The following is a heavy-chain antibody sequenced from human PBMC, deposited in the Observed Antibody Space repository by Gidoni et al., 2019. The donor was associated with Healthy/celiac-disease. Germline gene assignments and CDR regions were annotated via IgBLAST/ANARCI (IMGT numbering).Heavy chain of an antibody. CDR1: GGSFSGYS. V-gene: IGHV4-34*01. D-gene: IGHD3-9*01. Sequence: QVQLQQWGAGLLKPSETLSLTCAVYGGSFSGYSWSWIRQPPGKGLEWIGEINHSGSTNYNPSRKSRVTISVDTSKNQFSLKLSSVTAADTAVYYCARGSLYYDILTGYYPRADGMDVWGQGTTVTVSS. CDR3: ARGSLYYDILTGYYPRADGMDV. J-gene: IGHJ6*02. CDR2: INHSGST.